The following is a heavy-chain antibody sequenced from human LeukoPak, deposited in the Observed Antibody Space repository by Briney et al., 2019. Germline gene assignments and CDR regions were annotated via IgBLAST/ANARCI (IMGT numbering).Heavy chain of an antibody. CDR1: GFTFSSYA. J-gene: IGHJ4*02. D-gene: IGHD3-22*01. CDR3: AKDPTAYYYGSSGYLDY. V-gene: IGHV3-23*01. CDR2: ISGSGGST. Sequence: GGSLRLSCAASGFTFSSYAMSWVRQAPGKGLEWVSAISGSGGSTYYADSVKGRFTISRDNSKNTLYLQMNSLRAEDTAVYYCAKDPTAYYYGSSGYLDYWGQGTLVTVSS.